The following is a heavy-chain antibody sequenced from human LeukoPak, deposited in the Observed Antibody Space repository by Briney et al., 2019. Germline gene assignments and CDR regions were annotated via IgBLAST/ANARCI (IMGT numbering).Heavy chain of an antibody. Sequence: GASVKVSCKASGYTFTSYYMHWVRQAPGQGLEWMGIINPSGGSTSYAQKFQGRVTMTRDMSTSTVYMELSSLRSEDTAVYYCARDRRIAAAGTWWFDPWGQGTLVTVSS. CDR1: GYTFTSYY. CDR2: INPSGGST. J-gene: IGHJ5*02. D-gene: IGHD6-13*01. CDR3: ARDRRIAAAGTWWFDP. V-gene: IGHV1-46*01.